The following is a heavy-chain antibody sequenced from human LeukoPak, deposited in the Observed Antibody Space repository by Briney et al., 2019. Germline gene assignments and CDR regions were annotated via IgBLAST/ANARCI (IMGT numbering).Heavy chain of an antibody. V-gene: IGHV4-39*07. CDR1: GGSISSSSYY. Sequence: PSETLSLTCTVSGGSISSSSYYWGWIRQPPGKGLEWIGSIYYSGSTYYNPSLKSRVTISVDTSKNQFSLKLSSVTAADTAVYYCARDSPVAALYWGQGTLVTVSS. CDR3: ARDSPVAALY. J-gene: IGHJ4*02. CDR2: IYYSGST. D-gene: IGHD6-19*01.